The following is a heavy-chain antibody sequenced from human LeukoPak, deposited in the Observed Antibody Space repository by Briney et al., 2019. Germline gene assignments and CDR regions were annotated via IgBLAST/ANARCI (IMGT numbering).Heavy chain of an antibody. CDR1: GGSFSGYY. Sequence: PSETLSLTCAVYGGSFSGYYWSWIRQPPGKGPEWIGEINHSGSTNYNPSLKSRVTISVDTSKNQFSLKLSSVTAADTAVYYCARPQYPVSGWLRYWGQRTLVTVSS. CDR2: INHSGST. CDR3: ARPQYPVSGWLRY. J-gene: IGHJ4*02. V-gene: IGHV4-34*01. D-gene: IGHD5-12*01.